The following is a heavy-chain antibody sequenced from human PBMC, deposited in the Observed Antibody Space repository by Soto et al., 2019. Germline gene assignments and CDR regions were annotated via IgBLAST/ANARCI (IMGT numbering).Heavy chain of an antibody. CDR3: ARSSTMVRGVITILDY. D-gene: IGHD3-10*01. V-gene: IGHV1-18*01. Sequence: QVQLVQSGAEVKKPGASVKVSCKASGYTFTSYGISWVRQAPGQGLEWMGWISAYNGNTNYAQKLQGRVTMTTDTXTXXADMELRSLRSDDTAGYYCARSSTMVRGVITILDYWGQGTLVTVSS. CDR2: ISAYNGNT. CDR1: GYTFTSYG. J-gene: IGHJ4*02.